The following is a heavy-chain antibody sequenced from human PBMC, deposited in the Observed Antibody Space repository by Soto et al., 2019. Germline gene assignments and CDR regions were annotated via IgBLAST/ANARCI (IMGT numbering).Heavy chain of an antibody. J-gene: IGHJ6*02. CDR3: AREKVRLGLQLSYGMDV. CDR2: INPNSGGT. Sequence: GASVKVSCKASGYTFTGYYMHWVRQAPGQGLEWMGWINPNSGGTNYAQKFQGWVTMTRDTSISTAYMELSRLRSDDTAVYYCAREKVRLGLQLSYGMDVWGQGTTVTVSS. D-gene: IGHD3-16*01. CDR1: GYTFTGYY. V-gene: IGHV1-2*04.